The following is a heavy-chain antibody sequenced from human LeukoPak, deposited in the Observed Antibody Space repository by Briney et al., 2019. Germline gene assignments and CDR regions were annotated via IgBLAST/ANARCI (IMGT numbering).Heavy chain of an antibody. CDR2: INPSGGST. V-gene: IGHV1-46*01. CDR3: ARGVYIAAAQYGY. D-gene: IGHD6-13*01. Sequence: ASVKVSCKASGYTFTSYYMHWVRQAPGQGLEWMGIINPSGGSTSYAQKFQGRVTMTRDTSKNQFSLKLSSVTAADTAVYYCARGVYIAAAQYGYWGQGTLVTVSS. CDR1: GYTFTSYY. J-gene: IGHJ4*02.